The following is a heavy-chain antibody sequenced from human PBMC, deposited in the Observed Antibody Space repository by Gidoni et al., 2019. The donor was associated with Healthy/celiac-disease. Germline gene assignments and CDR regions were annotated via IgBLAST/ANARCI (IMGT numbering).Heavy chain of an antibody. V-gene: IGHV4-59*01. CDR1: GGSISSYY. D-gene: IGHD2-2*01. J-gene: IGHJ2*01. CDR2: IYYSGST. CDR3: ARTPGGVVVPAASNWYFDL. Sequence: QVQLQESGPGLVKPSETLSLTCTVSGGSISSYYWSGIRQPPGKGLEWIGYIYYSGSTNYNPSLKSRVTISVDTSKNQFSLKLSSVTAADTAVYYCARTPGGVVVPAASNWYFDLWGRGTLVTVSS.